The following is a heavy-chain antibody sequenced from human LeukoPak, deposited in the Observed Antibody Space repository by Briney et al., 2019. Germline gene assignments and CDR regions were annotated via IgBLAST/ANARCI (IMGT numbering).Heavy chain of an antibody. Sequence: PSETLSLTCAVYGGSFSGYYWSWIRQPPGKGLEWIGEINHSGSTNYNPSFKSRVTISVDTSKNQFSLKLSSVTAADTAVYYCARAIVPAATSDAFDIWGQGTMVTVSS. J-gene: IGHJ3*02. CDR2: INHSGST. V-gene: IGHV4-34*01. CDR3: ARAIVPAATSDAFDI. D-gene: IGHD2-2*01. CDR1: GGSFSGYY.